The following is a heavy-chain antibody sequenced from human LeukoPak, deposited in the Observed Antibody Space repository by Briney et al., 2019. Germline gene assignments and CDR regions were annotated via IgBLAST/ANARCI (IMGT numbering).Heavy chain of an antibody. CDR1: GYTFTSYY. V-gene: IGHV1-46*01. D-gene: IGHD1-26*01. CDR2: INPSGGST. Sequence: ASVNVSCTASGYTFTSYYMHWVRQAPGQGLEWMGIINPSGGSTSYAQKFQGRVTMTRDTSTSTVYMELSSLRSEDTAVYYCARSLVGASAFDIWGQGTMVTVSS. J-gene: IGHJ3*02. CDR3: ARSLVGASAFDI.